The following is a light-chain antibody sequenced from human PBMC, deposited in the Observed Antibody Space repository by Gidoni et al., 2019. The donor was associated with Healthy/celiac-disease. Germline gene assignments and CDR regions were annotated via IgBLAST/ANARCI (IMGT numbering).Light chain of an antibody. J-gene: IGKJ1*01. CDR2: GAS. V-gene: IGKV3-15*01. CDR1: QSVSSN. CDR3: QQYNNWPRT. Sequence: ELVMTQSLATLSVSPGERATLSCRASQSVSSNLAWYQQKPGQAPRLLIYGASTRATGIPARFIGSGSGTEFTLTISSLQSEDFAVYYCQQYNNWPRTFGQGTKVEIK.